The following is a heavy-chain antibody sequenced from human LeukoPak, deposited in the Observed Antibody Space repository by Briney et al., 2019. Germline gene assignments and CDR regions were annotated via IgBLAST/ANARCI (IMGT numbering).Heavy chain of an antibody. V-gene: IGHV3-30-3*01. Sequence: MXXXRXAPGKGLEWVAVISYDGSNKYYADSVKGRFTISRDNSKNTLYLQMNSLRAEDTAVYYCASPTRRDGYNLDYWGQGTLVTVSS. CDR2: ISYDGSNK. J-gene: IGHJ4*02. CDR3: ASPTRRDGYNLDY. D-gene: IGHD5-24*01.